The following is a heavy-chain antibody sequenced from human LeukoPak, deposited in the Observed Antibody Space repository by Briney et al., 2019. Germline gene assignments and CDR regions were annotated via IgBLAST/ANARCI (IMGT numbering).Heavy chain of an antibody. J-gene: IGHJ5*02. CDR1: GGTFSSYA. D-gene: IGHD3-9*01. V-gene: IGHV1-69*13. Sequence: SVKVSCKASGGTFSSYAISWVRQAPGQGLEWMGGIIPIFGTANYAQKFQGRVTITADESTSTAYMELSGLRSEDTAVYYCARDGIQFNILTGYCNGWRWFDPWGQGTLVTVSS. CDR2: IIPIFGTA. CDR3: ARDGIQFNILTGYCNGWRWFDP.